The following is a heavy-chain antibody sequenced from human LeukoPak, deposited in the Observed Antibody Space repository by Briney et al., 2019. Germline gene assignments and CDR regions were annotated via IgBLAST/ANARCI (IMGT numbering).Heavy chain of an antibody. CDR2: ISSSGNTM. Sequence: GGSLRLSCEASGFTFSDYYVSWMRQAPGKGVGWVSYISSSGNTMYYADSVEARFTIPRDHAKNSLYLQMHSLRAQDTAVYYCGGEDYNILTGPGQGDFDVRGQGTEVTLPS. D-gene: IGHD3-9*01. CDR3: GGEDYNILTGPGQGDFDV. V-gene: IGHV3-11*04. J-gene: IGHJ3*01. CDR1: GFTFSDYY.